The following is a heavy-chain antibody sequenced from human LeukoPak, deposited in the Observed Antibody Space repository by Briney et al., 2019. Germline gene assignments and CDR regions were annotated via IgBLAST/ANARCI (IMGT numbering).Heavy chain of an antibody. V-gene: IGHV3-9*01. CDR1: GLTFDDYA. CDR3: AKASGYCRSTSCPPDY. CDR2: ISWNSGSI. D-gene: IGHD2-2*01. J-gene: IGHJ4*02. Sequence: GGSLRLSCAASGLTFDDYAMHWVRQAPGKGLEWVSGISWNSGSIGYADSVKGRVTISRDNAKNSLYLQMNSLRAEDTALYYCAKASGYCRSTSCPPDYWGQGTLVTVSS.